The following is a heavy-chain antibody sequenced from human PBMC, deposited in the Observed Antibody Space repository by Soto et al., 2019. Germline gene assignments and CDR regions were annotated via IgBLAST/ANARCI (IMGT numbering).Heavy chain of an antibody. V-gene: IGHV1-69*01. CDR2: IIPIFGTA. D-gene: IGHD3-22*01. Sequence: QVQLVQSGAEVRKPGSSVRVSCKASGGSFNRHTISWVRQAPGQGLEWMGGIIPIFGTANHAQKFQGRVTLIADESTSTVYMELSSLRSDDTAIYYWARGWGYDSTDYYYAYWGQGTLVIVSS. CDR1: GGSFNRHT. J-gene: IGHJ4*02. CDR3: ARGWGYDSTDYYYAY.